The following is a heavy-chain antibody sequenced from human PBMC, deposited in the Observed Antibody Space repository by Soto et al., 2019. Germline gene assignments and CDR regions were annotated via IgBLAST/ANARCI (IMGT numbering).Heavy chain of an antibody. CDR3: VRGGGAYCGGDCIRAFEI. D-gene: IGHD2-21*02. J-gene: IGHJ3*02. V-gene: IGHV3-7*02. Sequence: PGGSLRLSCAASGFTFSSYWMSWVRQAPGKGLEWVANIKQDGSETYYVDSVKGRFTISRDNSKNSLYLQMNSLRAEDTAVYHCVRGGGAYCGGDCIRAFEIWGQGTMVTVSS. CDR1: GFTFSSYW. CDR2: IKQDGSET.